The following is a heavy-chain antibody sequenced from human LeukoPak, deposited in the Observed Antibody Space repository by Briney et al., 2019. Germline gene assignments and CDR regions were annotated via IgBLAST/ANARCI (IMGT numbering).Heavy chain of an antibody. Sequence: SVKVSCKASRGTFSSYAISWVRQAPGHGLEWMGGIIPIFGTANYAQKFQGRVTITADESTSTAYMELSSLRSEDTAVYYCARAEYQLPGPYYYGMDVWGKGTTVTVSS. CDR3: ARAEYQLPGPYYYGMDV. D-gene: IGHD2-2*01. V-gene: IGHV1-69*13. J-gene: IGHJ6*04. CDR2: IIPIFGTA. CDR1: RGTFSSYA.